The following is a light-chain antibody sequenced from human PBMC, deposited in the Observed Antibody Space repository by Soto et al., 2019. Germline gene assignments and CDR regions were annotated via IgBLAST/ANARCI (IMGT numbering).Light chain of an antibody. V-gene: IGKV3-20*01. J-gene: IGKJ1*01. CDR1: QSVRSNF. Sequence: EVVLTQSPATLSVSPGGRAPLSCRASQSVRSNFLAWYQQKPGQAPRLLIYGASNRATGIPDRFSGSGSGTDFTLTITRLEPEDFAMYYCQRYDSLRTFGQGTKVDIK. CDR3: QRYDSLRT. CDR2: GAS.